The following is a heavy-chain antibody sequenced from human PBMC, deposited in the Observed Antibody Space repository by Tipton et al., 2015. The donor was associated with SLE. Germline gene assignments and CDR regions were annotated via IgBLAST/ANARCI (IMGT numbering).Heavy chain of an antibody. J-gene: IGHJ3*02. Sequence: TLSLTCTVSGGSIGSSSYYWGWIRQPPGKGLEWIGSIYYSGSTYYNPSLKSRVTISVDTSKNQFSLKLSSVTAADTAVYYCARHPYSGSYLDAFDIWGQGTMVTVSS. D-gene: IGHD1-26*01. CDR2: IYYSGST. CDR3: ARHPYSGSYLDAFDI. V-gene: IGHV4-39*07. CDR1: GGSIGSSSYY.